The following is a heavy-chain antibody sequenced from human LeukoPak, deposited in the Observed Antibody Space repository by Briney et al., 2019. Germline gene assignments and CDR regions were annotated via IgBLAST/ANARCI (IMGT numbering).Heavy chain of an antibody. J-gene: IGHJ3*02. Sequence: QPGGSLRLSCSASGFTFSSYAMHWVRQAPGKGLEYVSAISSNGGSTYYADSVKGRFTISRDNSKNTLYLQMSSLRAEDTAVYYCARDFRHYYGSGSPGAFDIWGQGTMVTVSS. V-gene: IGHV3-64D*06. CDR2: ISSNGGST. D-gene: IGHD3-10*01. CDR1: GFTFSSYA. CDR3: ARDFRHYYGSGSPGAFDI.